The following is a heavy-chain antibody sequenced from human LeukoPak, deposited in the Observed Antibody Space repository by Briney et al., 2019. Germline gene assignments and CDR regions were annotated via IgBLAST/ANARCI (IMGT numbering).Heavy chain of an antibody. Sequence: KPSETLSLTCAVYGGSFSGYYWSWIRQPPGKGLEWIGEINHSGSTNYNPSLKSRVTISVGTSKNQFSLKLSSVTAADTAVYYCATGLRLSYYYYGMDVWGQGTTVTVSS. CDR3: ATGLRLSYYYYGMDV. J-gene: IGHJ6*02. V-gene: IGHV4-34*01. CDR1: GGSFSGYY. CDR2: INHSGST. D-gene: IGHD6-19*01.